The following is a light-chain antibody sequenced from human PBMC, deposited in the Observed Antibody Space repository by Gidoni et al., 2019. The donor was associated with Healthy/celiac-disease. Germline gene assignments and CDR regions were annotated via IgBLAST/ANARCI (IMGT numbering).Light chain of an antibody. CDR3: QQSYSTPRT. V-gene: IGKV1-39*01. Sequence: DIQMTQSPSSLSASVGDRVTITCRASQSISSYLHWYQQKPGTAPKLLIYAASSLQSGVPSRFSGSGSGTDFTLTISSLQPEDFATYYFQQSYSTPRTFGQGTKVEIK. CDR2: AAS. J-gene: IGKJ1*01. CDR1: QSISSY.